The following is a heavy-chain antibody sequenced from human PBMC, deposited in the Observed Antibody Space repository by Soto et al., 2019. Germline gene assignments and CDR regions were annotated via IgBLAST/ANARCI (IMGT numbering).Heavy chain of an antibody. CDR2: MTADGTGT. J-gene: IGHJ6*02. D-gene: IGHD3-10*01. CDR3: VRGGADLYQNALDV. Sequence: DVQMLESGGGLVQPGGSLRLSCAASGFTLKAYGMSWLRQPPGKGLEWVSSMTADGTGTAHADSVKDRFTTSRDDSRDTVFLEMNSLIVEDMAVYYCVRGGADLYQNALDVWGQGTTVSVSS. V-gene: IGHV3-23*01. CDR1: GFTLKAYG.